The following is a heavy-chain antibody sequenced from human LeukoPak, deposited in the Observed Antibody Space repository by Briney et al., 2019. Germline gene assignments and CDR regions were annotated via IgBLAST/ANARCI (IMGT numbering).Heavy chain of an antibody. CDR2: IIPIFGTA. CDR1: GYTFTSYG. J-gene: IGHJ4*02. D-gene: IGHD6-6*01. CDR3: AIEYSSSEIDY. V-gene: IGHV1-69*13. Sequence: GASVKVSCKASGYTFTSYGISWVRQAPGQGLEWMGGIIPIFGTANYAQKFQGRVTITADESTSTAYMELSSLRSEDTAVYYCAIEYSSSEIDYWGQGTLVTVSS.